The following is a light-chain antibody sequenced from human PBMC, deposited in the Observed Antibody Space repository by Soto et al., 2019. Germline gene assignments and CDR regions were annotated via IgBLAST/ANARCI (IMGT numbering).Light chain of an antibody. CDR1: QSGFSTY. CDR3: QQYGSSLFT. CDR2: GAS. J-gene: IGKJ3*01. Sequence: EIVLTQSPGTLSVSPGERATLSCRASQSGFSTYLAWFQQKPGQAPRLLIYGASSRATGIPDRFSGSGSGTDFTLTISRLEPEDFAVYYCQQYGSSLFTFGPGTKVDIK. V-gene: IGKV3-20*01.